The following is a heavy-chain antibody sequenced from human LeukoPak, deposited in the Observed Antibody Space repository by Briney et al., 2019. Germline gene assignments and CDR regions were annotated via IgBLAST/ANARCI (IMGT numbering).Heavy chain of an antibody. CDR1: GFTFDDYA. CDR2: ISWNGGSI. V-gene: IGHV3-9*01. D-gene: IGHD2-21*02. Sequence: SLRLSCAASGFTFDDYAMHWVRQAPGKGLEWVSGISWNGGSIGYADSVKGRFTISRDNAKNSLYLQMNSLRAEDTALYYCAKDMNVVVTAMDYWGQGTLVTVSS. CDR3: AKDMNVVVTAMDY. J-gene: IGHJ4*02.